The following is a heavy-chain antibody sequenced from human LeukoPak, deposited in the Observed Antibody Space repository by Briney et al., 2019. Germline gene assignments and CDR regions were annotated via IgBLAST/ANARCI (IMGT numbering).Heavy chain of an antibody. CDR2: TYYRSKWYN. D-gene: IGHD3-10*01. CDR3: ARYYGSGRDSDH. J-gene: IGHJ5*02. Sequence: SQTLSLTCAISGDSVSSNSAAWNWIRQSPSRGLEWLGRTYYRSKWYNDYAVSVKSRITINPDTSKNQFSLKLNSVTAADTAVYFCARYYGSGRDSDHWGQGTLVTVSS. CDR1: GDSVSSNSAA. V-gene: IGHV6-1*01.